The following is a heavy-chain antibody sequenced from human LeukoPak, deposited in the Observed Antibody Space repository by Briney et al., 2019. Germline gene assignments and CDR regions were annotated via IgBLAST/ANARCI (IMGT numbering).Heavy chain of an antibody. J-gene: IGHJ4*02. V-gene: IGHV3-23*01. D-gene: IGHD5-24*01. CDR2: ISGSGGST. CDR1: GFTFSSYA. Sequence: GGSLRLSCAASGFTFSSYAMSWVRQAPGKGLEWVSAISGSGGSTYYADSVKGRFTISRDNSKNTLYLQMNSLRVEDTAVYYCAKDLLEMATHAGYYFDYWGQGTLVTVSS. CDR3: AKDLLEMATHAGYYFDY.